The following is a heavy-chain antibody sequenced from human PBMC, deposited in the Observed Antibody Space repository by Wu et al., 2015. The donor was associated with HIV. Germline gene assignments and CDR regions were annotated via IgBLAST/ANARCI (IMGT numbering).Heavy chain of an antibody. Sequence: QVQLVQSGAEVKKPGASVKVSCKASGYTFTSYDINWVRQATGQGLEWMGWMNPNSGNTGYAQKFQGRVTMTRNTSISTAYMELSSLRSEDTAVYYCARGQADNIQLWLQLWGRGAFGYYYYGMDVWGQGTTVTVSS. D-gene: IGHD5-18*01. V-gene: IGHV1-8*01. J-gene: IGHJ6*02. CDR2: MNPNSGNT. CDR3: ARGQADNIQLWLQLWGRGAFGYYYYGMDV. CDR1: GYTFTSYD.